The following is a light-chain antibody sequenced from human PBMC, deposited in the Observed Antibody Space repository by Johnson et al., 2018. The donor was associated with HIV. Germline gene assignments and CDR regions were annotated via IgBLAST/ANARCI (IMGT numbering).Light chain of an antibody. CDR2: GND. CDR1: SSNIGAGYD. CDR3: QSYDNALSGSKV. J-gene: IGLJ1*01. Sequence: QSALTQPPSVSGAPGQRVTISCTGSSSNIGAGYDVHWYQQFPGTAPKLLIYGNDNRPSGVPERFSGSKSGTSASLAITGLQSEAAADYYCQSYDNALSGSKVFGTGTEVTVL. V-gene: IGLV1-40*01.